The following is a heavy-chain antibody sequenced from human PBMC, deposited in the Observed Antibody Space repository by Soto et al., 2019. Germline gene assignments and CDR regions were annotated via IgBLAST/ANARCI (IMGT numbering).Heavy chain of an antibody. Sequence: QLQLQESGPGLVKPSETLSLTCTVSGGSISSSSYYWGWIRQPPGKGLEWIGSIYYSGSTYYNPSIKSRVTISVETSMILFSLKLSSVTAADTAVYYCARLTGTTPYWGQGTLVTVSS. V-gene: IGHV4-39*01. J-gene: IGHJ4*02. CDR1: GGSISSSSYY. CDR2: IYYSGST. D-gene: IGHD1-20*01. CDR3: ARLTGTTPY.